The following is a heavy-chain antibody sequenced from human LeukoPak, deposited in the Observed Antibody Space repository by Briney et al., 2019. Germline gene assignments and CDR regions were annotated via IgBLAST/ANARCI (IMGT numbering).Heavy chain of an antibody. CDR2: NYRSGST. CDR1: GGSISSSNW. CDR3: ARILCLGCDSDY. J-gene: IGHJ4*02. Sequence: PSETLSLTCAVSGGSISSSNWWSWVRQPPGKGLEWIGENYRSGSTNYNPSLKSRITISVDKSKNQCSLKLSSVPAADTAVYYCARILCLGCDSDYWGQGTLVTVSS. D-gene: IGHD2/OR15-2a*01. V-gene: IGHV4-4*02.